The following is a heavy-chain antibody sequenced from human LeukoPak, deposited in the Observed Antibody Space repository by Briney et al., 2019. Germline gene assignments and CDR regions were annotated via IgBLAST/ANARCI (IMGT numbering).Heavy chain of an antibody. Sequence: GAPVKVSCKASGYTFTSYGISWVRQAPGQGLEWMGWINPNSGGTNYAQKFQGRVTMTRDTSISTAYMELSRLSSDDTAVYYCARARKVQLLWFGELFDYWGQGTLVTVSS. D-gene: IGHD3-10*01. CDR2: INPNSGGT. V-gene: IGHV1-2*02. CDR3: ARARKVQLLWFGELFDY. J-gene: IGHJ4*02. CDR1: GYTFTSYG.